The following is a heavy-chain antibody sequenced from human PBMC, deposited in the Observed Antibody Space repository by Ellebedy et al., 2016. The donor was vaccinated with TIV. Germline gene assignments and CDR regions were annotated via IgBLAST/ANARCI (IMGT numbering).Heavy chain of an antibody. CDR1: GYIFTGYY. D-gene: IGHD3-10*01. CDR3: ARGGYYGSGDYYYHAMDV. CDR2: INPNTGGT. J-gene: IGHJ6*02. V-gene: IGHV1-2*02. Sequence: ASVKVSCXASGYIFTGYYMYWVRQAPGQGLEWMGWINPNTGGTNYAQNFQGRVTMTRDTSISTAYMELSRLRSDDTAVYYCARGGYYGSGDYYYHAMDVWGQGTTVTVSS.